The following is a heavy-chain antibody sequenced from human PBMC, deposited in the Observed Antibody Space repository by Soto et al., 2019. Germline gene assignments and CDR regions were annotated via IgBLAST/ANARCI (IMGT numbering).Heavy chain of an antibody. CDR3: ARVDPYVAAEGY. D-gene: IGHD6-13*01. CDR1: GYTLTELS. J-gene: IGHJ4*02. Sequence: ASVKVSCKVSGYTLTELSMHWVRQAPGKGLEWMGGFDPEDGETIYAQKFQGRVTMTEDTSTDTAYMELSSLRAEDTAVYYCARVDPYVAAEGYWGQGTLVTVSS. CDR2: FDPEDGET. V-gene: IGHV1-24*01.